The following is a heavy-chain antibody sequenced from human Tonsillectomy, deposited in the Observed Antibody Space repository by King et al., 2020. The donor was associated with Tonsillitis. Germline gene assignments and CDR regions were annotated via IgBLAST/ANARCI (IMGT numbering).Heavy chain of an antibody. D-gene: IGHD1-26*01. J-gene: IGHJ4*02. CDR2: IYYSGSP. CDR1: GGAISSYY. V-gene: IGHV4-59*01. CDR3: ARGGWSRKYYFDY. Sequence: VQLQESGPGLVKPSETLSLTCTVSGGAISSYYWSWIRQPPGEGLEWIGDIYYSGSPNDNPSPKSRVTISVDTSKNQFSLKLSSVTAAAAAVYYCARGGWSRKYYFDYWGQGTLVTVSS.